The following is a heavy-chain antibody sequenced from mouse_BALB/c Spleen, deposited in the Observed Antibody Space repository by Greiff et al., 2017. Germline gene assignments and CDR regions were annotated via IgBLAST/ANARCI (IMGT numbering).Heavy chain of an antibody. CDR2: ISDGGSYT. Sequence: DVKLVESGGGLVKPGGSLKLSCAASGFTFSDYYMYWVRQTPEKRLEWVATISDGGSYTYYPDSVTGRFTISRDNAKNNLYLQMSSLKSEDTAMYYCARDYDYDEWFAYWGQGTLVTVSA. V-gene: IGHV5-4*02. CDR3: ARDYDYDEWFAY. J-gene: IGHJ3*01. CDR1: GFTFSDYY. D-gene: IGHD2-4*01.